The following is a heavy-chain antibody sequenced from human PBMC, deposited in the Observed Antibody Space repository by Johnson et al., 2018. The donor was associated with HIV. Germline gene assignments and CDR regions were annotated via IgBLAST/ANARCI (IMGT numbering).Heavy chain of an antibody. Sequence: VQLVESGGGVVRPGGSLRLSCAASGFTFDDYGMGWVRQAPGKGLEGVSGINWNGGSTGYADSGKGRFPIPRDNATNSLYLQMNSLRAEDTALYYCARAGRYCSSTSCYDAFDIWGQGTMVTVSS. CDR3: ARAGRYCSSTSCYDAFDI. CDR1: GFTFDDYG. J-gene: IGHJ3*02. V-gene: IGHV3-20*04. CDR2: INWNGGST. D-gene: IGHD2-2*01.